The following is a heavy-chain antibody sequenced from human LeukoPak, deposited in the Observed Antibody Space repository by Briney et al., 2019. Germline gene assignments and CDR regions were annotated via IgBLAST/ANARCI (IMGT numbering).Heavy chain of an antibody. CDR3: ARGTNTAMGVDN. D-gene: IGHD5-18*01. CDR1: GFTFSSYS. V-gene: IGHV3-21*01. J-gene: IGHJ4*02. CDR2: ISSSSSYL. Sequence: GSLRLSCAASGFTFSSYSMNWVRQAPGKGLEWVSSISSSSSYLYHADSVKGRFTISRDNAKNSLYLQMNSLRAEDTAVYYCARGTNTAMGVDNWGQGILVTVSS.